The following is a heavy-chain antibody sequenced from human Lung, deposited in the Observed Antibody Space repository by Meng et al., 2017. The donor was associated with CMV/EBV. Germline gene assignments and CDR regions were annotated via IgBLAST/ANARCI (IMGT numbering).Heavy chain of an antibody. D-gene: IGHD5-18*01. V-gene: IGHV3-53*01. Sequence: GASLKISCAASGFSIRDYFLTWVRRAPGKGLELVSLIDTIGSTEYADSVKGRFTISRDISKNTLYLQMSSLRAEDTAVYYCARNERDTAGNYYAGLDVWGQGTTVTVSS. CDR2: IDTIGST. CDR1: GFSIRDYF. J-gene: IGHJ6*02. CDR3: ARNERDTAGNYYAGLDV.